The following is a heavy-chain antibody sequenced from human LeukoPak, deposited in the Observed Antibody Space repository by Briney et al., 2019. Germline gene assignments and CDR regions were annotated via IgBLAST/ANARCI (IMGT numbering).Heavy chain of an antibody. Sequence: MASETLSLTCAVYGGSFSGYYWGWIRQPPGKGLEWIGEINHSGSTNYNPSLKSRVTISVDTSKNQFSLKLSSVTAADTAVYYCARRLLRSMTNLDYWGQGTLVTVSS. CDR2: INHSGST. CDR3: ARRLLRSMTNLDY. CDR1: GGSFSGYY. V-gene: IGHV4-34*01. D-gene: IGHD4-11*01. J-gene: IGHJ4*02.